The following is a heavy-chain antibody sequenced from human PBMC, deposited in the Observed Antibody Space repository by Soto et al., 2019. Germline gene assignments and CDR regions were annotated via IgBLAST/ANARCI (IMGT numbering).Heavy chain of an antibody. CDR2: IWYDGSNK. J-gene: IGHJ6*02. D-gene: IGHD5-12*01. Sequence: SLRLSCAASGFTFSSYGMHWVRQAPGKGLEWVAVIWYDGSNKYYADSVKGRFTISRDNSKNQFSLQLNSVTPEDTAVYYCARGRGKYSGYDSPSLSWRGMDVWGQGTTVTVSS. CDR3: ARGRGKYSGYDSPSLSWRGMDV. CDR1: GFTFSSYG. V-gene: IGHV3-33*01.